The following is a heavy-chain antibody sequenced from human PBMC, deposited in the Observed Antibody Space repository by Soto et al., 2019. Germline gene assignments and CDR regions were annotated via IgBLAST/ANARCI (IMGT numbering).Heavy chain of an antibody. J-gene: IGHJ1*01. CDR3: ARSVDESDYDILTGYFPAEYFQH. D-gene: IGHD3-9*01. V-gene: IGHV6-1*01. Sequence: PSQTLSLTCAISGDSVSSNSAAWNWIRQSPSRGLEWLGRTYYRSKWYNDYAVSVKSRITINPDTSKNQFSLQLNSVTPEDTAVYYWARSVDESDYDILTGYFPAEYFQHWGQGTLVTVSS. CDR1: GDSVSSNSAA. CDR2: TYYRSKWYN.